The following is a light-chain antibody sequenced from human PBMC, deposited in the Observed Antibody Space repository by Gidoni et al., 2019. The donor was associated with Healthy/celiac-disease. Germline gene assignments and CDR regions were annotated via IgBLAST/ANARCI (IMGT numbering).Light chain of an antibody. J-gene: IGKJ2*01. V-gene: IGKV4-1*01. CDR1: QSVLYSSNNKNY. CDR2: WAS. CDR3: QQYYSTPNT. Sequence: DIVMTQSPDTIAVSLGERATINCKSSQSVLYSSNNKNYLAWYQQKPGQPPKLLIYWASTRESGVPDRFTGSGSGTDFTLTISSLQAEDVAVSYCQQYYSTPNTFGQGTKLEIK.